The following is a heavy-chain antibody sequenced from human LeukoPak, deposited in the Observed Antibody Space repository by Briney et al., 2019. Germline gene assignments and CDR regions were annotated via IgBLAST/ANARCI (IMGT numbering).Heavy chain of an antibody. CDR2: ISYDGSNK. D-gene: IGHD6-13*01. CDR1: GFTFSSYA. CDR3: AKGKVAAAARDYFDY. V-gene: IGHV3-30*04. J-gene: IGHJ4*02. Sequence: GGSLRLSCAASGFTFSSYAMHWVRQAPGKGLEWVAVISYDGSNKYYADSVKGRFTISRDNSKNTLYLQMNSLRAEDTAVYYCAKGKVAAAARDYFDYWGQGTLVTVSS.